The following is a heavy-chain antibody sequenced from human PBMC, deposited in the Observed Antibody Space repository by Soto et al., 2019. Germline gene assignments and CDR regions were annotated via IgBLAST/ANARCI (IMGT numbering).Heavy chain of an antibody. CDR3: ARVFGFGGMDV. J-gene: IGHJ6*02. V-gene: IGHV4-31*03. Sequence: SEALALTCTVSGGSISRGGYYWSWIRQHPGKGLEWIGYIYYSGSTYYNPSLKSRVTISVDTSKNQFSLKLSSVTAADTAVYYCARVFGFGGMDVWGQGTTVTVSS. D-gene: IGHD3-10*01. CDR1: GGSISRGGYY. CDR2: IYYSGST.